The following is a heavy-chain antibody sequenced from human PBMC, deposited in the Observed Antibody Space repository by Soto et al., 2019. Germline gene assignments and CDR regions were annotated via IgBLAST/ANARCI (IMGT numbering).Heavy chain of an antibody. CDR3: AKMPHGWFSGRFRGGAEFDY. V-gene: IGHV3-23*01. D-gene: IGHD2-15*01. Sequence: GGSLRLSCAASGFTFSSYAMSWVRQAPGKGLEWVSAISGSGGSTYYADSVKGRFTISRDNSKNTLYLQMNSLRAEDTAVYYCAKMPHGWFSGRFRGGAEFDYWGQGTLVTVSS. J-gene: IGHJ4*02. CDR1: GFTFSSYA. CDR2: ISGSGGST.